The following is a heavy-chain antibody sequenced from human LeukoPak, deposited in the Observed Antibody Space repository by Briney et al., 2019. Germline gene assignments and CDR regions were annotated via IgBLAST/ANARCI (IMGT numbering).Heavy chain of an antibody. V-gene: IGHV4-59*01. CDR1: GGSISSYY. CDR2: IYYSGST. J-gene: IGHJ4*02. D-gene: IGHD3-9*01. CDR3: AKDRKRYFDWSHTSTY. Sequence: SETLSLTCTVSGGSISSYYWSWIRQPPGKGLEWIGYIYYSGSTNYNPSLKSRVTISVDTSKNQFSLKLSSVTAADTAVYYCAKDRKRYFDWSHTSTYWGQGTLVTVSS.